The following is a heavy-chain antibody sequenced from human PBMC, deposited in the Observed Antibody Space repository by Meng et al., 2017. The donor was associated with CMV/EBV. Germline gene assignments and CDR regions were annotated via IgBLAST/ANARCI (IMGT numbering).Heavy chain of an antibody. V-gene: IGHV4-39*01. CDR2: IYYSGNT. CDR3: ASQHSGYYEGYDI. CDR1: GDSIRNSNYY. J-gene: IGHJ3*02. D-gene: IGHD3-3*01. Sequence: SETLSLTCTVSGDSIRNSNYYWDWIRQPPGKGLEWIGNIYYSGNTDYNPSLKSRVTISVDTSKNQFSLRLRSVTAADTAVYYCASQHSGYYEGYDIWGQGTMVTVSS.